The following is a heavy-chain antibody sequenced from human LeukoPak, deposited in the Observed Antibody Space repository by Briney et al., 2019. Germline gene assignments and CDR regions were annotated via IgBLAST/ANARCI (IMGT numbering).Heavy chain of an antibody. CDR3: ARDLGEGARRDLDY. CDR2: INTDTGDT. CDR1: VYNFTSYG. D-gene: IGHD1-26*01. J-gene: IGHJ4*02. V-gene: IGHV1-18*01. Sequence: ASVKVSCKASVYNFTSYGLTWVRQAPGQGLDWMGWINTDTGDTEYAQRFQGRVVMTIDTSTSTAYMDLRSLTSDDTAVYYCARDLGEGARRDLDYWGQGTLVTVSS.